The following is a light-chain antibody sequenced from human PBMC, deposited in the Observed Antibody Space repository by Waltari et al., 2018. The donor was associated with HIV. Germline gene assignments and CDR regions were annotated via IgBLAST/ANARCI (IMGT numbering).Light chain of an antibody. CDR3: QQYNTWPQT. CDR1: QTIGTF. Sequence: EIVLTQSPATLSVSPGERATLSCRASQTIGTFLAWYQQTPGQPPRLLIYAASTRATGIPARFSGSGSGTEFTLTISSLQSEDFAVYYCQQYNTWPQTFGKGTRVEI. J-gene: IGKJ1*01. CDR2: AAS. V-gene: IGKV3-15*01.